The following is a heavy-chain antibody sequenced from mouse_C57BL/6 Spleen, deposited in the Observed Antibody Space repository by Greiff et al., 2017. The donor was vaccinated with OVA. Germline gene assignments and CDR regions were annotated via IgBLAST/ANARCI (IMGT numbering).Heavy chain of an antibody. CDR1: GFTFSDYY. J-gene: IGHJ1*03. Sequence: EVQLVESEGGLVQPGSSMKLSCTASGFTFSDYYMAWVRQVPEKGLEWVANINYDGSSTYYLDSLKSRFIISRDNAKNILYLQMSSLKSEDTATYYCARDYGYFDVWGTGTTVTVSS. CDR3: ARDYGYFDV. V-gene: IGHV5-16*01. CDR2: INYDGSST.